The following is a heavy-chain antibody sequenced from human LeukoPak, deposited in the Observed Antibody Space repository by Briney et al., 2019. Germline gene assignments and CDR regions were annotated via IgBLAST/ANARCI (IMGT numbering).Heavy chain of an antibody. CDR2: IYYSGST. V-gene: IGHV4-59*01. Sequence: SETLSLTCTVSGGSISSYYWSWIRPPPGKGLEWIGYIYYSGSTNYNPSLKSRVTISVDTSKNQFSLKLSSVTAADTAVYYCARDRNWFDPWGQGTLVTVSS. J-gene: IGHJ5*02. CDR1: GGSISSYY. CDR3: ARDRNWFDP.